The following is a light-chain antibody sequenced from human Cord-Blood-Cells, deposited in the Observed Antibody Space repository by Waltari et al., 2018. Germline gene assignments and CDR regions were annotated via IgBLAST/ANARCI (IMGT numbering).Light chain of an antibody. V-gene: IGLV2-14*01. J-gene: IGLJ2*01. Sequence: QSALTQPASVSGSPGQSITISCTGTSRDVGGDNYVSWYQQHPGKAPKRMIYDVSNRPSGVSNRFSGSKSGNTASLTISGLQAEDEADYYCSSYTSSSTVVFGGGTKLTVL. CDR2: DVS. CDR1: SRDVGGDNY. CDR3: SSYTSSSTVV.